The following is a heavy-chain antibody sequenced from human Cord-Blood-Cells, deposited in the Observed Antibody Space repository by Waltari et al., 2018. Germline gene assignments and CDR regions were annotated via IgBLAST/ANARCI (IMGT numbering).Heavy chain of an antibody. D-gene: IGHD3-3*01. CDR2: IKPYSGGT. Sequence: QVQLVQSGAEVKKPGASVKVSCKASGYTFTGYYMHWVRQAPGQGLEWMGRIKPYSGGTNDAQKFQGRVTMTRDTSISTAYMELSRLRSDDTAAYYCASGTIRTGMDVWGQGTTVTVSS. CDR1: GYTFTGYY. J-gene: IGHJ6*02. V-gene: IGHV1-2*06. CDR3: ASGTIRTGMDV.